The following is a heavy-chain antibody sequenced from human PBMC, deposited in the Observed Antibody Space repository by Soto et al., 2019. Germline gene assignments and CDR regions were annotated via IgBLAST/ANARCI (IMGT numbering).Heavy chain of an antibody. J-gene: IGHJ6*02. CDR3: ARIRGSWYGLDV. CDR2: ITGTGGNT. Sequence: EVQLLESGGGLVQPGGSLRLSCAASGFPLSTYGMTWVRQAPGKGLEWVSAITGTGGNTYYVDSVKGRFTSSRDNSKNMLYLQVNSLRVEDTDVYYCARIRGSWYGLDVWGQGTTVTVSS. V-gene: IGHV3-23*01. CDR1: GFPLSTYG.